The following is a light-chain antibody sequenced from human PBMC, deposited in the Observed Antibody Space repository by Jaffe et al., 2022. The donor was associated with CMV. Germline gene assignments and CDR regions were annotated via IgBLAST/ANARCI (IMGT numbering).Light chain of an antibody. Sequence: QSVLTQPPSASGTPGQRVTISCSGSSSNIGTNAVYWYHQVPGTAPKLLIYRNNQRPSGVPDRFSASKSDTSASLAISGLRSEDEGDYFCATWDDTLRGRGVFGGGTKLTVV. CDR3: ATWDDTLRGRGV. CDR1: SSNIGTNA. J-gene: IGLJ3*02. CDR2: RNN. V-gene: IGLV1-47*01.